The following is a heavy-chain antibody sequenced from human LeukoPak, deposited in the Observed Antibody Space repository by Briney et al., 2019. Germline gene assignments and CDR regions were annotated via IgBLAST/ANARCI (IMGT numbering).Heavy chain of an antibody. Sequence: SVKVSCKASGGTFSSYAISWVRQAPGQGLEWMGGIIPIFGTANYAQKFQGRVTTTADKSTSTAYMELSSLRSEDTAVYYCARTPEYSSSRDHYFGYWGQGTLVTVSS. D-gene: IGHD6-13*01. V-gene: IGHV1-69*06. CDR2: IIPIFGTA. J-gene: IGHJ4*02. CDR3: ARTPEYSSSRDHYFGY. CDR1: GGTFSSYA.